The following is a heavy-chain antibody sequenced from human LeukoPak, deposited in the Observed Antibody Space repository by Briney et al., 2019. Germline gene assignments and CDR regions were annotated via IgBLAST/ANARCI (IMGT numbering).Heavy chain of an antibody. CDR3: ARDRNTDFWSGYYTNYFDY. Sequence: GGSLRLSCAASGFTFSSYWMHWVRQAPGKGLVWVSRIYNDGSRTSYADSVKGRFTISRDNAKNTLYLQINSLRAEDTAVYYCARDRNTDFWSGYYTNYFDYWGQGTLVTVSS. V-gene: IGHV3-74*01. D-gene: IGHD3-3*01. CDR1: GFTFSSYW. CDR2: IYNDGSRT. J-gene: IGHJ4*02.